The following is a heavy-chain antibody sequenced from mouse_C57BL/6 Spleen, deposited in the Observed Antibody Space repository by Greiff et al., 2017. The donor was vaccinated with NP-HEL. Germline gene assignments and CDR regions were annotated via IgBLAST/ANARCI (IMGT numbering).Heavy chain of an antibody. CDR1: GYSFTDYN. Sequence: EVQLQQSGPELVKPGASVKISCKASGYSFTDYNMNGVKQSNRKSLEWIGVVNPNYGTTSYNQKFKGKATLTVDQSSSTAYMQLNSLTSEDSAVYYCARFPYYGSPSWFAYWGQGTLVTVSA. V-gene: IGHV1-39*01. J-gene: IGHJ3*01. CDR3: ARFPYYGSPSWFAY. CDR2: VNPNYGTT. D-gene: IGHD1-1*01.